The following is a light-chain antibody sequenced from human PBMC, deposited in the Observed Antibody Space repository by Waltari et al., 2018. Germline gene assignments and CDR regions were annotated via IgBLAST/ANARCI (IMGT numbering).Light chain of an antibody. CDR3: QQDNNWSIT. J-gene: IGKJ5*01. CDR2: GAS. V-gene: IGKV3-15*01. CDR1: QSVSSN. Sequence: EIVMTQSPATLSVSPGERATLSGRASQSVSSNLAWYQQKPGQAPRLLIYGASTRPNGIPARFSGSGSGTEFTLTISSLQPEDFAVYYCQQDNNWSITFGQGTRLEIK.